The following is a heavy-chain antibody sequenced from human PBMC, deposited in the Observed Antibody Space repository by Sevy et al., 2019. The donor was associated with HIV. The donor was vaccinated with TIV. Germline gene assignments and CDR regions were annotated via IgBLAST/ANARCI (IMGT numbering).Heavy chain of an antibody. D-gene: IGHD6-19*01. J-gene: IGHJ5*02. CDR2: ISSSSSTI. CDR1: GFTFSSYS. Sequence: GGSLRLSCAASGFTFSSYSMNWVRQAPGKGLEWVSYISSSSSTIYYADSVNGRCTNSRDNAKNSLYLQMNSLRDEDTAVYYCGRDLIAVAGLGWFDPWGQGTLVTVSS. V-gene: IGHV3-48*02. CDR3: GRDLIAVAGLGWFDP.